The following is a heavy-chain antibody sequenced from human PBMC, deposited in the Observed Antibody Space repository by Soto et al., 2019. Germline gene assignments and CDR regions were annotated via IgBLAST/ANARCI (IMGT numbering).Heavy chain of an antibody. CDR3: ARRGGSLSKDGYNDVDD. CDR2: IEPSDSYT. Sequence: PGESLKISCKGSGYSFTSYWISWVRQMPGKGLEWMGRIEPSDSYTNYSPSFQGHVTISADKSISPAYLQWSSLKTSDTALYYCARRGGSLSKDGYNDVDDWGQGTLVTVSS. J-gene: IGHJ4*02. V-gene: IGHV5-10-1*01. CDR1: GYSFTSYW. D-gene: IGHD5-12*01.